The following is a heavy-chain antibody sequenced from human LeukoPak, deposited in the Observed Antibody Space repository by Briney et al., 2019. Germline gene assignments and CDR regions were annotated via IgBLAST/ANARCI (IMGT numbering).Heavy chain of an antibody. D-gene: IGHD3-16*01. V-gene: IGHV3-48*03. CDR2: ISSGGSNI. CDR3: ARVWGLGD. CDR1: GFTFSSSE. J-gene: IGHJ4*02. Sequence: GGSLRLSCAASGFTFSSSEMNWVRQAPGKGLEWVSYISSGGSNIYYPDSVKGRFTISRDNTKNSLYLQMNSLRAEDTAVYYCARVWGLGDWGQGTLVTVSS.